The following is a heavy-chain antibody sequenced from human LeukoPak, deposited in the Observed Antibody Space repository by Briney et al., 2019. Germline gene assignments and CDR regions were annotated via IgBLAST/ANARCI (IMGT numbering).Heavy chain of an antibody. J-gene: IGHJ4*02. V-gene: IGHV6-1*01. CDR1: GDSVSSNSAA. CDR2: TYYRSKWYS. D-gene: IGHD3-10*01. CDR3: ARMVGLVSDY. Sequence: SQTLSLTCAISGDSVSSNSAAWNWIRQSPSRGLEWLGRTYYRSKWYSYYAASVKSRITINPDTSKNQFSLQLKSATPEDTAVYYCARMVGLVSDYWGQGTLVTVSS.